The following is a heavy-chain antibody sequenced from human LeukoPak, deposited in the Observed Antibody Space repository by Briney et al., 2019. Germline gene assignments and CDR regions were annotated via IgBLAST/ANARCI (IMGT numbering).Heavy chain of an antibody. V-gene: IGHV3-66*01. D-gene: IGHD6-19*01. J-gene: IGHJ5*02. CDR2: IYSGGST. Sequence: GGSLRLSCAASGFTVSSNYMSWVRQAPGKGLERVSVIYSGGSTYYADSVKGRFTISRDNSKNTLYLQMNSLRAEDTAVYYCARDLRAVAGPSYNWFDPWGQGTLVTVSS. CDR1: GFTVSSNY. CDR3: ARDLRAVAGPSYNWFDP.